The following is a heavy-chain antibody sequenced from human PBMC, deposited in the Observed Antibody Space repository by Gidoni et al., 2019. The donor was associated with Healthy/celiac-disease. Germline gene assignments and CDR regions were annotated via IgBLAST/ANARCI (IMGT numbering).Heavy chain of an antibody. CDR2: IWYDGSNK. Sequence: TFSSYGMHWVRQAPGKGLEWVAVIWYDGSNKYYADSVKGRFTISRDNSKNTLYLQMNSLRAEDTAVYYCARGLRDYYFDYWGQGTLVTVSS. D-gene: IGHD2-21*01. V-gene: IGHV3-33*01. J-gene: IGHJ4*02. CDR3: ARGLRDYYFDY. CDR1: TFSSYG.